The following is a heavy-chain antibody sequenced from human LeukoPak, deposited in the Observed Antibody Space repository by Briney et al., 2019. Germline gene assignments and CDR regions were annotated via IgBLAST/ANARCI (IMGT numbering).Heavy chain of an antibody. Sequence: ASVKASCKASGGTFSSYAISWVRQAPGQGLEWMGRIIPILGIANYAQKFQGRVTITADKSTSTAYMELSSLRSEDTAVYYCAGKGYSYGSYDYWGQGTLVTVSS. J-gene: IGHJ4*02. D-gene: IGHD5-18*01. CDR3: AGKGYSYGSYDY. CDR1: GGTFSSYA. CDR2: IIPILGIA. V-gene: IGHV1-69*04.